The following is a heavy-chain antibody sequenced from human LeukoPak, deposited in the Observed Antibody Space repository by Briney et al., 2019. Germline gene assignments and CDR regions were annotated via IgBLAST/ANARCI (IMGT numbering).Heavy chain of an antibody. D-gene: IGHD3-22*01. CDR1: GGSIGSYY. V-gene: IGHV4-4*07. Sequence: PSETLSLTCTVSGGSIGSYYWSWIRQPAAKGLEWIGRIYTSGSTNYNPSLKSRVTMSVDTSKNQFSLKLSSVTAADTAVYYCARGYYYDSSGYDYWGQGTLVTVSS. CDR3: ARGYYYDSSGYDY. CDR2: IYTSGST. J-gene: IGHJ4*02.